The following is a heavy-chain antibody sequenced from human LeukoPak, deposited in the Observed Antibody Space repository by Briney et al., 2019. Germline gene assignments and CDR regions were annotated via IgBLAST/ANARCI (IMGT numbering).Heavy chain of an antibody. CDR3: ARSHRVDYYDSSGYSDY. D-gene: IGHD3-22*01. V-gene: IGHV3-21*01. Sequence: GGSLRLSCAASGFTFSSYSMNWVRQAPGKGLEWVSSISSSSSYIYYADSVKGRFTISRDNAKNSLYLQMNSLRAEDTAEYYCARSHRVDYYDSSGYSDYWGQGTLVTVSS. CDR1: GFTFSSYS. J-gene: IGHJ4*02. CDR2: ISSSSSYI.